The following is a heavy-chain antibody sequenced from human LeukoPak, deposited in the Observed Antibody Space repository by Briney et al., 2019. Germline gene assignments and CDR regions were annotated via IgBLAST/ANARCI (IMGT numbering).Heavy chain of an antibody. D-gene: IGHD6-13*01. Sequence: PSETLSLTCTVSGGSISSSSYYWGWIRQPPGKGLEWIGSIYYSGSTYYNPSLKSRVTISVDTSKNQFSLKLSSVTAADTAVYYCARGGIAAAEDYWGQGTLVTVSS. CDR3: ARGGIAAAEDY. V-gene: IGHV4-39*07. CDR1: GGSISSSSYY. J-gene: IGHJ4*02. CDR2: IYYSGST.